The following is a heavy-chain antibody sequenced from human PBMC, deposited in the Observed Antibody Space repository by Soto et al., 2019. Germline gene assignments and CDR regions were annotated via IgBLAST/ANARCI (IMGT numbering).Heavy chain of an antibody. D-gene: IGHD1-26*01. CDR1: GGTFSSYA. CDR3: ARGSREDVYYYYGMDV. V-gene: IGHV1-69*01. J-gene: IGHJ6*02. Sequence: QVQLVQSGAEVKKPGSSVTVSCKASGGTFSSYAISWVRQAPGQGLEWMGGIIPIFGTANYAQKFQGRDTITADESTSTAYMERSSLRSEDTAVYYCARGSREDVYYYYGMDVWGQGTTVTVSS. CDR2: IIPIFGTA.